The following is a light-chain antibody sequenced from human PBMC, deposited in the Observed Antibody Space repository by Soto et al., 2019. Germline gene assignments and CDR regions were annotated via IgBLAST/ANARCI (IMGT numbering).Light chain of an antibody. Sequence: DIQMTQSPSTLSASVGDRVTITCRASQSISNWLAWYQQKPGKAPKLLIYDASSLESGVPSRFSGSGSGADFTHTISSLQPDDFATYYCQQYNSNSWTFGQGTKVEIK. V-gene: IGKV1-5*01. CDR1: QSISNW. CDR3: QQYNSNSWT. CDR2: DAS. J-gene: IGKJ1*01.